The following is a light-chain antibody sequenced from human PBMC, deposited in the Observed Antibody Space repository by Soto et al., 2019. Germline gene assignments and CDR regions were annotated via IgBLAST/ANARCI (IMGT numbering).Light chain of an antibody. CDR2: EVS. V-gene: IGLV2-23*02. CDR3: CSYAGSSTLWV. CDR1: SSDVGSYNL. Sequence: QSALTQPASVSGSPGQSITISCTGTSSDVGSYNLVCWYQQHPGKAPKLMIYEVSKRPSGVSNRFSGSKSGNTASLTISGLQAEDEADYYCCSYAGSSTLWVFGGGTQLTVL. J-gene: IGLJ3*02.